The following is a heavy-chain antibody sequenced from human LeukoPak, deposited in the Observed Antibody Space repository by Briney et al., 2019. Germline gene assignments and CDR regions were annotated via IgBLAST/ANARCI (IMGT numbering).Heavy chain of an antibody. CDR3: AREISGYSDY. J-gene: IGHJ4*02. D-gene: IGHD3-22*01. CDR2: INANSGDT. Sequence: GASVKVSCKASGYTFTGYYMHWVPQAPGQGPEWMGWINANSGDTKYAQKFQGRVTMTRDTSISTAYMELSRLRSDDTAMYYCAREISGYSDYWGQGTLVTVSS. CDR1: GYTFTGYY. V-gene: IGHV1-2*02.